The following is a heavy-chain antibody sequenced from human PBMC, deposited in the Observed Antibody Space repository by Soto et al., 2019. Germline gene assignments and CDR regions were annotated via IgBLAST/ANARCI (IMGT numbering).Heavy chain of an antibody. CDR2: IYPGDSDT. CDR3: AGLSWGDAFDI. V-gene: IGHV5-51*01. D-gene: IGHD3-16*01. Sequence: GESLKVSCRGAGYSCASYGIGWVRQMPGKGLEWMGIIYPGDSDTRYSPSFQGQVTISADKSISTAYLQWSSLKASDTAMYYCAGLSWGDAFDIWGQGTMVTVSS. CDR1: GYSCASYG. J-gene: IGHJ3*02.